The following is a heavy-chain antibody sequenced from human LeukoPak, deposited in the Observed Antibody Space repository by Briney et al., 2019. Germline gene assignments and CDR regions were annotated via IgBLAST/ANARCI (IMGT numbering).Heavy chain of an antibody. Sequence: GGSLRLSCVVSGFTFDDYAMHWVRQGPGKGLEWASLISGDGGRTYYADSVKGRFTISRDNSKNSLYLEMNSLRTEDTALYYCAKDILSGFYETFDYWGRGTLVTVSS. J-gene: IGHJ4*02. CDR2: ISGDGGRT. CDR1: GFTFDDYA. CDR3: AKDILSGFYETFDY. V-gene: IGHV3-43*02. D-gene: IGHD6-19*01.